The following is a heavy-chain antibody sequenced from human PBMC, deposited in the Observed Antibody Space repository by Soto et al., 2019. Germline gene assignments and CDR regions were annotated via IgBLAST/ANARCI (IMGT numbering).Heavy chain of an antibody. CDR2: ISGSGGST. CDR3: AKHRSGSYDGPYYYYGMDV. J-gene: IGHJ6*02. D-gene: IGHD1-26*01. CDR1: GFTFSSYA. Sequence: GGSLRLSCAASGFTFSSYAMSWVRQAPGKGLEWVSAISGSGGSTYYADSVKGRFTISRDNSKNTLYLQMNSLRAEDTAVYYCAKHRSGSYDGPYYYYGMDVWGQGTTVTVYS. V-gene: IGHV3-23*01.